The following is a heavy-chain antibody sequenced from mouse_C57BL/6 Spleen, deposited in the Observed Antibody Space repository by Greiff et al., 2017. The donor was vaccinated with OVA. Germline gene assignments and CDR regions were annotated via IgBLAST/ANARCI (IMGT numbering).Heavy chain of an antibody. Sequence: DVKLVESGGGLVKPGGSLKLSCAASGFTFSSYAMSWVRQTPEKRLEWVATISDGGSYTYYPDNVKGRFTISRDNAKNNLYLQMSHLKSEDTAMYYCAREDGDYAMDYWGQGTSVTVSS. CDR2: ISDGGSYT. V-gene: IGHV5-4*01. J-gene: IGHJ4*01. CDR1: GFTFSSYA. CDR3: AREDGDYAMDY.